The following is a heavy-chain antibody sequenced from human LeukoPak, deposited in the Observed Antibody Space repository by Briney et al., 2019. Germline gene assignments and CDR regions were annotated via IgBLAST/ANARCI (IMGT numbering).Heavy chain of an antibody. CDR3: ARGVYCSSTSCYSDY. V-gene: IGHV4-34*01. Sequence: SETLSLTCAVYGGSFSGYYWSWIRQPPGKGLEWIGEISHSGSTNYNPSLKSRVTISVDTSKNQFSLKLSSVTAADTAVYYCARGVYCSSTSCYSDYWGQGTLVTVSS. D-gene: IGHD2-2*02. CDR2: ISHSGST. CDR1: GGSFSGYY. J-gene: IGHJ4*02.